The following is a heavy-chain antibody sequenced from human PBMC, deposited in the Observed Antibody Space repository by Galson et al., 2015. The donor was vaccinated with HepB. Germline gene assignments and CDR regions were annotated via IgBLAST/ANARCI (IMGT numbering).Heavy chain of an antibody. V-gene: IGHV1-69*13. CDR1: GGTFSSYA. J-gene: IGHJ6*02. Sequence: SVKVSCKASGGTFSSYAISWVRQAPGQGLEWMGGIIPIFGTANYAQKFQGRVTITADESTSTAYMELSSLRSEDTAVYYCARDEPRIYGSGPNYYYYGMDVWGQGTTVTVSS. D-gene: IGHD3-10*01. CDR2: IIPIFGTA. CDR3: ARDEPRIYGSGPNYYYYGMDV.